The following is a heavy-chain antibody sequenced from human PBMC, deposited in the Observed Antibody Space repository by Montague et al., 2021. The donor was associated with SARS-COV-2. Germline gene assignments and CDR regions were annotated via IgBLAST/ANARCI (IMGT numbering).Heavy chain of an antibody. CDR1: GGAISSSSYY. D-gene: IGHD2-15*01. J-gene: IGHJ6*02. Sequence: SETLSLTCNVSGGAISSSSYYWSWNRQPPGKGLEWIGSIYYSGSTYYSPSLKSRVTISADTSQKQFSLKLRSVTAADTAVYYCARTSKFRDDEDNYYYNAFDVWGQGTTVTVSS. CDR3: ARTSKFRDDEDNYYYNAFDV. CDR2: IYYSGST. V-gene: IGHV4-39*01.